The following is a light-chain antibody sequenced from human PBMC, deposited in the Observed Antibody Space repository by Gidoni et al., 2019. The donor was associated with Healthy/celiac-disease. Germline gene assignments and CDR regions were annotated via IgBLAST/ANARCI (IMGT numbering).Light chain of an antibody. CDR2: DVS. V-gene: IGLV2-14*01. CDR1: SSDVGGYNY. CDR3: SSYTSSSTLEV. J-gene: IGLJ2*01. Sequence: QSALTQPASVSVSPGQSITISCTGTSSDVGGYNYVSWYQQHPGKAPKLMIYDVSNRPSGVSNRFSGSKSGNTASLTISGLQAEDEADYYCSSYTSSSTLEVFGGGTKLTVL.